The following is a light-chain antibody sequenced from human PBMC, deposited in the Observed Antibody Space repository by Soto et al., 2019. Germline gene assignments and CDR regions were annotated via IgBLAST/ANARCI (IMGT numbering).Light chain of an antibody. Sequence: DIQMTQSPSSLSASVGDRVTITCRASQNIYSYLAWFQQKPGKAPESLIYTASTLQSGVPSRFSGSRSGTDFTLTISSLQPEDVATYYCQQYSRHPPTFGQGTKV. J-gene: IGKJ1*01. CDR2: TAS. CDR1: QNIYSY. CDR3: QQYSRHPPT. V-gene: IGKV1-16*01.